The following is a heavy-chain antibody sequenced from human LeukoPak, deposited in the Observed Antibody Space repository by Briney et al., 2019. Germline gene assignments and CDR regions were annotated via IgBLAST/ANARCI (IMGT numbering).Heavy chain of an antibody. CDR2: INPRGGGT. V-gene: IGHV1-46*01. J-gene: IGHJ4*02. D-gene: IGHD6-13*01. CDR1: GHTFTGYY. CDR3: AREISSWDL. Sequence: EASVKVSCKASGHTFTGYYIHWVRQAPGQGLEWMGIINPRGGGTSYAQKFQGRVTMTWDTSTSTVYMELSSLRSEDTAVYYCAREISSWDLWGQGTLVTVSS.